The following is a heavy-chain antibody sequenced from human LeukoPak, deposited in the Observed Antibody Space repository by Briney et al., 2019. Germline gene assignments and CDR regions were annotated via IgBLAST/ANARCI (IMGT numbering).Heavy chain of an antibody. CDR3: AKDYQRFDY. Sequence: GGPLRLSCAASGLTFSSYGFHWVRQAPGKGLEWVAAISNDGSQTYYAESAKGRFTFSRDNSKNTLYLQMNSLRAEDTAVYFCAKDYQRFDYWGQGTLVTVSS. CDR2: ISNDGSQT. V-gene: IGHV3-30*18. CDR1: GLTFSSYG. J-gene: IGHJ4*02. D-gene: IGHD3-16*02.